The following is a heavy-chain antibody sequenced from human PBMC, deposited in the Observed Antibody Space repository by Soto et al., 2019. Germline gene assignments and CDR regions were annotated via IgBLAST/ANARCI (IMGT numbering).Heavy chain of an antibody. D-gene: IGHD3-3*01. J-gene: IGHJ6*02. CDR3: AKGYDFWSGYYTRNYYGMDV. CDR1: GFTFSSYG. V-gene: IGHV3-30*18. CDR2: ISYDGSNK. Sequence: GGSLRLSCAASGFTFSSYGMHWVRQAPGKGLEWVAVISYDGSNKYYADSVKGRFTISRDNSKNTLYLQMNSLRAEDTAVYYCAKGYDFWSGYYTRNYYGMDVWGQGTTVTVSS.